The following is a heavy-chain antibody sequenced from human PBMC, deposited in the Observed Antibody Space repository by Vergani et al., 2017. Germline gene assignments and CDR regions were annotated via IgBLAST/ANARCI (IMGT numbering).Heavy chain of an antibody. CDR3: ARAPFWELLALDY. Sequence: QVQLQQSGPGLVKLSQTLSLTCAISGDSVSSNSAAWNWIRQSPSRGLEWLGRTYYRSNWYNDYAVSVKSRITINPDTSKNQCSLQLNSVTPEDTAVYYCARAPFWELLALDYWGQGTLVTVSS. D-gene: IGHD1-26*01. CDR1: GDSVSSNSAA. V-gene: IGHV6-1*01. J-gene: IGHJ4*02. CDR2: TYYRSNWYN.